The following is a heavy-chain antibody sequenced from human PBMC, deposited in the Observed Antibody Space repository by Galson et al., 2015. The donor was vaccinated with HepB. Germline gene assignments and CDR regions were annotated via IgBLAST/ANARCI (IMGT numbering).Heavy chain of an antibody. CDR2: TYYRSKWYN. V-gene: IGHV6-1*01. D-gene: IGHD3-3*01. CDR3: ARAPYYDFWSGYYNNWFGP. Sequence: CAISGDSVSSNSAAWNWIRQSPSRGLEWLGRTYYRSKWYNDYAVSVKSRITINPDTSKNQFSLQLNSVTPEDTAVYYCARAPYYDFWSGYYNNWFGPWGQGTLVTVSS. CDR1: GDSVSSNSAA. J-gene: IGHJ5*02.